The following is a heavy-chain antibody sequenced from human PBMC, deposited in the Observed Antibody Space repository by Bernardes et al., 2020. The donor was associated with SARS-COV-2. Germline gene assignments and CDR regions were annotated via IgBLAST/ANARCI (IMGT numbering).Heavy chain of an antibody. D-gene: IGHD6-19*01. CDR3: ARDSSWYGYYYGMDV. V-gene: IGHV3-53*04. J-gene: IGHJ6*02. CDR1: GFTVSSNY. Sequence: GGSLRLSCAASGFTVSSNYMSWVRQAPGKGLEWVSVIYSGGSTYYADSVKGRFTISRHNSKNTLYLQMNSLRAEDTAVYYCARDSSWYGYYYGMDVWGQGTTVTVSS. CDR2: IYSGGST.